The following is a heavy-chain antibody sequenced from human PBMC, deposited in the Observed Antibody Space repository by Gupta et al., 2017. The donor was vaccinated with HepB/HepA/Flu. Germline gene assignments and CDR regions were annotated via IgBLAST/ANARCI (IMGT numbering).Heavy chain of an antibody. CDR1: GFTFSSYR. CDR2: IKQDGRDI. D-gene: IGHD6-19*01. CDR3: ARHTSGWYIDY. J-gene: IGHJ4*02. V-gene: IGHV3-7*01. Sequence: EVQLVESVGGLVQPGGFLRLSCVASGFTFSSYRMCWVRQAPGKGLEWVANIKQDGRDIYYVDSVKGRFTTSRDNAKNSLYLLMNSLRAEDTAVYYCARHTSGWYIDYWGQGTLVTVSS.